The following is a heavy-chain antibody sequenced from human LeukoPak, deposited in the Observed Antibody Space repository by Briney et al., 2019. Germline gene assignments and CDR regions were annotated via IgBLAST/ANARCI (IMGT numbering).Heavy chain of an antibody. J-gene: IGHJ4*02. CDR2: ISSSSSTI. V-gene: IGHV3-48*01. CDR3: ARDVSYYYDSSGYYY. Sequence: GGSLRLSCAASGFTFSSYSMNWVRQAPGKGLEWVSYISSSSSTIYYADSVKGRFTISRDNAKNSLYLQMNSLRAEDTAVYYCARDVSYYYDSSGYYYWGQETLVTVSS. D-gene: IGHD3-22*01. CDR1: GFTFSSYS.